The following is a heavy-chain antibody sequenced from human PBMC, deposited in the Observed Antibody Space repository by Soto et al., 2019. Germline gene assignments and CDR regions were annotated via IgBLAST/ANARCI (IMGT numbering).Heavy chain of an antibody. CDR1: GYTFTSYY. D-gene: IGHD2-15*01. J-gene: IGHJ4*02. V-gene: IGHV1-46*03. Sequence: QVQLVQSGAEVKKPGASVKVSCKASGYTFTSYYLHWVRQAPGQGLEWMGIINPSGSTTYAQKFQGRVTMTRDTSTSTVYRELSSLRSEDTAVYYCARVYCSGGGCYSIDYWGQGTLVTVSS. CDR3: ARVYCSGGGCYSIDY. CDR2: INPSGST.